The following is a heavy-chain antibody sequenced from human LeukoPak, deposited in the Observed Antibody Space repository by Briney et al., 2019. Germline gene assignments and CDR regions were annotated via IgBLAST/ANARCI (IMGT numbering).Heavy chain of an antibody. Sequence: ASVKVSCKASGYTFTSYDINWVRQATGQGLEWMGWMNPNSGNTGYAQKFQGRVTMTRDTSISTAYMELSRLRSDDTAVYYCARDRGSYPDYWGQGTLVTVSS. V-gene: IGHV1-8*02. D-gene: IGHD1-26*01. CDR3: ARDRGSYPDY. CDR2: MNPNSGNT. CDR1: GYTFTSYD. J-gene: IGHJ4*02.